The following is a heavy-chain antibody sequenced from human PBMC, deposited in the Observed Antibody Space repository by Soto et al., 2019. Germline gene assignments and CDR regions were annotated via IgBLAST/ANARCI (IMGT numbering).Heavy chain of an antibody. D-gene: IGHD3-16*01. Sequence: QVQLVESGGGVVQPGRSLRLSCAASGFNFNKYAMYWVRQAPGKGLEWVAAISYGGSEEYYADSVKGRFTISRDNSKNPLNLQMNSLRPEATALYYCGSLVWEVITSYNGMDVWGQGTTVTVSS. V-gene: IGHV3-30*14. CDR2: ISYGGSEE. CDR1: GFNFNKYA. CDR3: GSLVWEVITSYNGMDV. J-gene: IGHJ6*02.